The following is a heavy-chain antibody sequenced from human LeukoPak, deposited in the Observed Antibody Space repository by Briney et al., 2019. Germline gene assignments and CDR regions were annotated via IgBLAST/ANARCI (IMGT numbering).Heavy chain of an antibody. J-gene: IGHJ6*02. CDR2: IYSSGTT. D-gene: IGHD2-15*01. CDR3: ARHDPVPLYQRGMDL. V-gene: IGHV4-59*08. Sequence: SETPSLTCTVTGGSISGYYWSCSRQPPGQGLEWSGDIYSSGTTLYNPSLKNRVTMSVDMSRNQFSLQLSSVAAADTAVYYCARHDPVPLYQRGMDLWGQGTTVSVSS. CDR1: GGSISGYY.